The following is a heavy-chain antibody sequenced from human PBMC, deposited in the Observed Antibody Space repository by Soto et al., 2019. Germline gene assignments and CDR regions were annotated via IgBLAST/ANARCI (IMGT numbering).Heavy chain of an antibody. CDR1: GFTFSSYG. V-gene: IGHV3-30*18. CDR3: AKDPRDAYYYDSSGHPSDY. D-gene: IGHD3-22*01. CDR2: ISYDGSNK. J-gene: IGHJ4*02. Sequence: GGSLRLSCAASGFTFSSYGMHWVRQAPGKGLEWVAVISYDGSNKYYADSVKGRFTISRDNSKNTLYLQMNSLRAEDTAVYYCAKDPRDAYYYDSSGHPSDYWGQGTMVTVSS.